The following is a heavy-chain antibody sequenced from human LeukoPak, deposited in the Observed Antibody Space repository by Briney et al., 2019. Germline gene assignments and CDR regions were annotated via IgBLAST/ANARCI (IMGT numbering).Heavy chain of an antibody. CDR2: IYTSGST. CDR1: GGSISSYY. CDR3: ARDQSITMVRGVIITLDGMDV. V-gene: IGHV4-4*07. J-gene: IGHJ6*02. D-gene: IGHD3-10*01. Sequence: SETLCLTCAVSGGSISSYYLSWVRQPPGKGLEWIGRIYTSGSTNYNPSLKSRVIMSVDTSKKQFSLKLSSVTAAATAVYYCARDQSITMVRGVIITLDGMDVWGQGTAVTVSS.